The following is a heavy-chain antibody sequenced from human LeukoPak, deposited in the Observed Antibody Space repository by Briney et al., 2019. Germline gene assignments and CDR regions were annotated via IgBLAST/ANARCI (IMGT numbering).Heavy chain of an antibody. J-gene: IGHJ5*02. CDR1: GYSISSGYY. D-gene: IGHD5-18*01. Sequence: PSETLSLTCAVSGYSISSGYYWGWIRQPPGKGLEWIGEIYHSGSTNYNPSLKSRVTISVDKSKNQFSLKLSSVTAADTAVYYCARCNRGYSYGWFDPWGQGTLVTVSS. CDR2: IYHSGST. CDR3: ARCNRGYSYGWFDP. V-gene: IGHV4-38-2*01.